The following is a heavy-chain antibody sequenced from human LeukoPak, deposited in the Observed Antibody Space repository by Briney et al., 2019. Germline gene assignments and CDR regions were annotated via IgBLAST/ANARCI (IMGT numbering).Heavy chain of an antibody. V-gene: IGHV1-2*02. J-gene: IGHJ5*02. CDR2: INPNSGGT. Sequence: GASVKVSCKASGYTFTGYYMHWVRQAPGQGLEWMGWINPNSGGTNYAQKFQGRVTMTRDTSISTAYMELSRLRSDDTAVYYCARCGSSSSAWFDPWGQGTLVTVSS. CDR1: GYTFTGYY. D-gene: IGHD6-6*01. CDR3: ARCGSSSSAWFDP.